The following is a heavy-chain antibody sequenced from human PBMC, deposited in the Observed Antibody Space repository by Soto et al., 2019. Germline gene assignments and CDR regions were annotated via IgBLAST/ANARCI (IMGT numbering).Heavy chain of an antibody. Sequence: QVQLVESGGGVVQPGRSLRLSCVASGFTFSSSGMHWVRQAPGKGLEWVAVIWYDGSNKYYADSVKGRFTISRDNPKNPLYFQMNSLRAEDTAMYYCARGGASPDSWGQGTLVTVSS. CDR2: IWYDGSNK. CDR3: ARGGASPDS. J-gene: IGHJ5*01. V-gene: IGHV3-33*01. CDR1: GFTFSSSG.